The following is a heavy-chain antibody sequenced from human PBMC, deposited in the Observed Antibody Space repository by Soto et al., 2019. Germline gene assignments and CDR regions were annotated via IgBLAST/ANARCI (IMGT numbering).Heavy chain of an antibody. CDR1: GFTFSSYW. J-gene: IGHJ6*02. Sequence: GGSLRLSCAASGFTFSSYWMSWVRQAPGKGLEWVANIKQDGSDTYYPGSVKGRFTISRENAKNSLYLQMNSLRAGDTAVYYCARVLPLYSSSSQHYYYGMDVWGQGTTVTVSS. D-gene: IGHD6-6*01. CDR3: ARVLPLYSSSSQHYYYGMDV. CDR2: IKQDGSDT. V-gene: IGHV3-7*01.